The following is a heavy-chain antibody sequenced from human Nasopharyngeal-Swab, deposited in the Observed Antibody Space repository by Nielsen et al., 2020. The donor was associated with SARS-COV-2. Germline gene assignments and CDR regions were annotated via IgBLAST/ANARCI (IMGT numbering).Heavy chain of an antibody. J-gene: IGHJ4*02. D-gene: IGHD3-22*01. CDR3: ARPGYDSSGYTSYFDY. Sequence: WIRQPPGKGLEWIGSIYYSGSTYYNPPLKSRVTISVDTSKNQFSLKLSSVTAADTAVYYCARPGYDSSGYTSYFDYWGQGTLVTVSS. V-gene: IGHV4-39*01. CDR2: IYYSGST.